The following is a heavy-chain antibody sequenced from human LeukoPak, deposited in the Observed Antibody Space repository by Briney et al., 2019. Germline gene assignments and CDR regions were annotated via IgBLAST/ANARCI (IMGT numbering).Heavy chain of an antibody. CDR2: INHSGST. V-gene: IGHV4-34*01. D-gene: IGHD6-6*01. Sequence: SETLSLTCAVYGGSFSGYYWSWIRQPPGKGLEWIGEINHSGSTNYNPSLKSRVTISVDTSKNQFSLKLSSVTAADTAVDYCARGIAARPAFYYYYGMDVWGQGTTVTVSS. CDR3: ARGIAARPAFYYYYGMDV. J-gene: IGHJ6*02. CDR1: GGSFSGYY.